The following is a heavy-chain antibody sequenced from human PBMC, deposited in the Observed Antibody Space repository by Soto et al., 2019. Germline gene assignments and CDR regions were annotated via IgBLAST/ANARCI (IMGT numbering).Heavy chain of an antibody. Sequence: PGESLKISCAASGFTVSSNYMSWVRQAPGKGLEWVSLISWDGGSTYYADSVKGRFTISRDNSKNSLYLQMNSLRTEDTALYYCAKNKYGGNGRGYYYYGMDVWGQGTTVTVSS. J-gene: IGHJ6*02. CDR2: ISWDGGST. CDR3: AKNKYGGNGRGYYYYGMDV. V-gene: IGHV3-43*01. D-gene: IGHD2-15*01. CDR1: GFTVSSNY.